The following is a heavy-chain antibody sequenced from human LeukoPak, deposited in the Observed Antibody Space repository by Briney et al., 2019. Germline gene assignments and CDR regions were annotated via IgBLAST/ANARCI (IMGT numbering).Heavy chain of an antibody. Sequence: GSLRLSCAASGFTFSDYYMSWIRQAPGKGLEWVAVISYDGSNKYYADSVKGRFTISRDNSKNTLYLQMNSLRAEDTAVYYCAKARFPLAGQVISDYWGQGTLVTVSS. CDR3: AKARFPLAGQVISDY. V-gene: IGHV3-30*18. J-gene: IGHJ4*02. CDR1: GFTFSDYY. CDR2: ISYDGSNK. D-gene: IGHD3-16*01.